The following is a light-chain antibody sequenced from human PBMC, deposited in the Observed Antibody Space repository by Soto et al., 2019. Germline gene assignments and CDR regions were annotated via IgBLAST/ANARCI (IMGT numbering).Light chain of an antibody. J-gene: IGKJ1*01. CDR1: RGIGDR. V-gene: IGKV1-12*01. CDR3: LQVSSFPRT. Sequence: DIQMTQSPSSLSAVVGDRVTITCRASRGIGDRLAWFQQKPGKAPQFLIQAASNLQSGVPSRFSGSGSGTECILSINSLQPEDIATYYCLQVSSFPRTFGQGTKVEIK. CDR2: AAS.